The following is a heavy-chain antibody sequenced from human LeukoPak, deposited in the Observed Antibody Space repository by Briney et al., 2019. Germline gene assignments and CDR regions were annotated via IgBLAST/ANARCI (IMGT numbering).Heavy chain of an antibody. CDR2: INPNSGDT. V-gene: IGHV1-2*02. Sequence: ASVKVSCKASGYTFTDYYMHWVRQAPGQGLEWMGWINPNSGDTNYAQKFQGRVTMTRDTSISTAYMELSRLRSDDTAVYCCARAGLVVIPDIWGQGTLVTVSS. CDR3: ARAGLVVIPDI. J-gene: IGHJ4*02. D-gene: IGHD2-8*02. CDR1: GYTFTDYY.